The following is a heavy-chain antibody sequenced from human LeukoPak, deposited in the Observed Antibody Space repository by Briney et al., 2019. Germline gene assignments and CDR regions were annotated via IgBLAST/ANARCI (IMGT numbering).Heavy chain of an antibody. CDR1: GFTFSSYA. D-gene: IGHD5-12*01. Sequence: GGSLRLSCAASGFTFSSYAMSWVRQAPGKGLEWVSAISGSGGSTYYADSVKGRFTISRDNSKNTLYLQMNSLRADDTAVYYCAILAVDMEASEGNWGQGTLVTVSS. CDR3: AILAVDMEASEGN. CDR2: ISGSGGST. V-gene: IGHV3-23*01. J-gene: IGHJ4*02.